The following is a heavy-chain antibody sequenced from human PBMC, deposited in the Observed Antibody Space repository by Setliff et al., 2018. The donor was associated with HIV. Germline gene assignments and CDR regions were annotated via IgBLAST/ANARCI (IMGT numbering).Heavy chain of an antibody. CDR2: LGYDGINK. Sequence: PGGSLRLSCAASGFRFRSHGIHWVRQAPGKGLEWVAFLGYDGINKYYTDSVKGRFTISRDNSKNTLYLQMNSLRAEDTAVYYCANSAFRGVIWAWGQGTLVTVSS. D-gene: IGHD3-10*01. CDR3: ANSAFRGVIWA. CDR1: GFRFRSHG. V-gene: IGHV3-30*02. J-gene: IGHJ5*02.